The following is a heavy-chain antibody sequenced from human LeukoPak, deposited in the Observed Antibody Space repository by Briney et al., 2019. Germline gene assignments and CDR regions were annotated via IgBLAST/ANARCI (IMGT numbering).Heavy chain of an antibody. CDR2: ISSSSSYI. CDR1: GFTFSSYS. J-gene: IGHJ6*04. CDR3: ASLYCSSTSCYDYYYYGMDV. V-gene: IGHV3-21*01. Sequence: PGGSLRLSCAASGFTFSSYSMNWVRQAPGKGLEWVSSISSSSSYIYYADSVKGRFTISRDNAKNSLYLQMSSLRAEDTAVYYCASLYCSSTSCYDYYYYGMDVWGKGTTVTVSS. D-gene: IGHD2-2*01.